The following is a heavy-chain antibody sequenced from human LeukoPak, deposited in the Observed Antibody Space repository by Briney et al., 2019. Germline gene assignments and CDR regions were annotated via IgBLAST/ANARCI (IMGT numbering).Heavy chain of an antibody. CDR3: ARRMNYYESSGYFFDL. CDR1: GGSFSGYY. D-gene: IGHD3-22*01. Sequence: SETLSLTCAVYGGSFSGYYWSWIRQPPGKGLEWIGEINHSGSTNYNPSLKSRVTISVETSKKQFSLKLSSVTAADTAVYYCARRMNYYESSGYFFDLWGRGTLVTVSS. V-gene: IGHV4-34*01. J-gene: IGHJ2*01. CDR2: INHSGST.